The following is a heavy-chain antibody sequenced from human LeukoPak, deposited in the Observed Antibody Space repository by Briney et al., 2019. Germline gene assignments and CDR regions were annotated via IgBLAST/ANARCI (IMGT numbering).Heavy chain of an antibody. D-gene: IGHD2-21*02. J-gene: IGHJ3*02. CDR1: GGSISSYY. V-gene: IGHV4-59*08. Sequence: PSETLSLTCTVSGGSISSYYWSWIRQPPGKGLEWIGYIYYSGSTNYNPSLKSRVTISVDTSKNQFSLKLSSVTAADTAVYYCARHSGDWAYDAFDIWGQGTMVTVSS. CDR2: IYYSGST. CDR3: ARHSGDWAYDAFDI.